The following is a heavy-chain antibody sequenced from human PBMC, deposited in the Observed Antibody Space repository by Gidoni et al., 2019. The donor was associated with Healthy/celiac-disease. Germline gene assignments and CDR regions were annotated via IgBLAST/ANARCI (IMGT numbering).Heavy chain of an antibody. J-gene: IGHJ3*02. CDR1: GFTFSSYA. Sequence: EVQLLESWGGLVQPGGSLRLSCAASGFTFSSYAMSWVRQAPGKGLERVSAISGGGGSTYYADSVKGRFTISRDNSKNTLYLQMNSLRAEDTAVYYCAKGDGYSYGPSGFDIWGQGTMVTVSS. D-gene: IGHD5-18*01. V-gene: IGHV3-23*01. CDR3: AKGDGYSYGPSGFDI. CDR2: ISGGGGST.